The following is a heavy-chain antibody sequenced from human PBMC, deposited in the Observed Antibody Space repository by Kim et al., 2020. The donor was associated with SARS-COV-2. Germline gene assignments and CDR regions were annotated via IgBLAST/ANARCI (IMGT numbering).Heavy chain of an antibody. V-gene: IGHV3-30*18. CDR1: GFTFNTYG. D-gene: IGHD1-26*01. J-gene: IGHJ4*02. CDR3: AKSFSGSHFGYDY. CDR2: ISYDGSNK. Sequence: GGSLRLSCAASGFTFNTYGMHWVRQAPGKGLEWVAVISYDGSNKYYADSVKGRFTISRDNSKNTLYLQMNSLRIDETAVYYCAKSFSGSHFGYDYWGQGTLVTVSS.